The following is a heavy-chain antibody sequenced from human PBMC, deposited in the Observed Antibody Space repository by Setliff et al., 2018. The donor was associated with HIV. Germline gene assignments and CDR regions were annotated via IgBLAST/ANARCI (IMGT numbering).Heavy chain of an antibody. CDR2: ITAKFNGYVK. CDR1: GYSLSSDYY. Sequence: LSLTCAVSGYSLSSDYYWGWIRQPPGKGLEWVGRITAKFNGYVKEYAASVQGRFTISRDDSKDSLFLQMNNLKTEDTAVYYCVRAAAGLDIWSQKILVTVSS. V-gene: IGHV3-72*01. D-gene: IGHD3-16*01. J-gene: IGHJ4*02. CDR3: VRAAAGLDI.